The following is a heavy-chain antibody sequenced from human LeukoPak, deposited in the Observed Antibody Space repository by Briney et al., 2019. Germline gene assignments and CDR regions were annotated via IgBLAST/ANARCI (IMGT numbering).Heavy chain of an antibody. CDR3: ARAWYSSGWQDYYYYYGMDV. Sequence: SETLSLTCTVSGASISSYYWSWIRQPPGKGLEWIGYIFYTGSTNYNPSLKSRVTISVDTSKNQFSLKPSSVTAADTAVYYCARAWYSSGWQDYYYYYGMDVWGQGTTVTVSS. CDR1: GASISSYY. CDR2: IFYTGST. V-gene: IGHV4-59*01. D-gene: IGHD6-19*01. J-gene: IGHJ6*02.